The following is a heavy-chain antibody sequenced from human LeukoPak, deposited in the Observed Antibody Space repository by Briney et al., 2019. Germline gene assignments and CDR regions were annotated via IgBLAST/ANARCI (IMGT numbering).Heavy chain of an antibody. CDR1: GFTFSSYA. Sequence: PGGSLRLSCAASGFTFSSYAMHWVRQAPGKGLEWLSHIDISGNTIHYADSVKGRFTISRDNAKNSLYLQMNSLRAEDTAVYYCAREGWGLQSDYFDYWGQGTLVTVSS. J-gene: IGHJ4*02. V-gene: IGHV3-48*04. CDR3: AREGWGLQSDYFDY. D-gene: IGHD5-24*01. CDR2: IDISGNTI.